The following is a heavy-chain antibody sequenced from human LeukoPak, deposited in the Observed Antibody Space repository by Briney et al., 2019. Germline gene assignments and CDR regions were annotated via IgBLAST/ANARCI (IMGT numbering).Heavy chain of an antibody. J-gene: IGHJ4*02. CDR2: ISYDGRHK. CDR1: GFTFSNYG. Sequence: GGSLRLSCVASGFTFSNYGMHWVRQAPGKGLEWVAVISYDGRHKYYADSVKGRFTISRDNSKNTLYLQMNSLRAEDTAMYYCARVPSIAAVGIRLDYWGQGTLVTVSP. CDR3: ARVPSIAAVGIRLDY. D-gene: IGHD6-13*01. V-gene: IGHV3-30*03.